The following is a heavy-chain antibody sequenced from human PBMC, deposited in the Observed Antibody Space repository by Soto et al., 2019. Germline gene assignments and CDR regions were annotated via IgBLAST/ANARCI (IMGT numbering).Heavy chain of an antibody. D-gene: IGHD3-16*01. CDR2: IDPSDSYT. V-gene: IGHV5-10-1*01. CDR3: AKFKGGSPGWFDP. Sequence: GESLKISCKGSGYSFTSYWISWVRQMPGKGLEWMGRIDPSDSYTNYSPSFQGHVTISADKSISTAYLQWSSLKASGTAMYYCAKFKGGSPGWFDPWGQGTLVTVSS. J-gene: IGHJ5*02. CDR1: GYSFTSYW.